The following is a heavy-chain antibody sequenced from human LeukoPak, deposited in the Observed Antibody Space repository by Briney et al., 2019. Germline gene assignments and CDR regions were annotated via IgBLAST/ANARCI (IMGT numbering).Heavy chain of an antibody. Sequence: GGSLRLSCAASGFTFSSYAMHWVRQAPGKGLEWVAVISYDGSNKYYADSVKGRFTISGDNSKNTLYLQMNSLRAEDTAVYYCARDTPTGLGSGSYITYYFDYWGQGTLVTVSS. D-gene: IGHD3-10*01. CDR1: GFTFSSYA. V-gene: IGHV3-30-3*01. J-gene: IGHJ4*02. CDR3: ARDTPTGLGSGSYITYYFDY. CDR2: ISYDGSNK.